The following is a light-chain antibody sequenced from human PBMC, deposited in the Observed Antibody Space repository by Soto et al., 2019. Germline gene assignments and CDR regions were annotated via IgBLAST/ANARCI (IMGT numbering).Light chain of an antibody. Sequence: DIQMTQSPSTLSASVGDRVTITCRASESIDDWLAWYQQKPGKAPKLLIYTASSLQSGVPSRFSGSGSGTEFTLPISSLQPDDFAPYYCQQNKRSFTFGPGTRLEIK. CDR3: QQNKRSFT. CDR2: TAS. V-gene: IGKV1-5*03. J-gene: IGKJ5*01. CDR1: ESIDDW.